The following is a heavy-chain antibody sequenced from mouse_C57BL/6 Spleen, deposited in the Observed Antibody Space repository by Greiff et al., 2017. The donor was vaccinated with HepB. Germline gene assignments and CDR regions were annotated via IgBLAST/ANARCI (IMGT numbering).Heavy chain of an antibody. CDR2: IRNKANNHAT. Sequence: EVKVEESGGGLVQPGGSMKLSCAASGFTFSDAWMDWVRQSPEKGLEWVAEIRNKANNHATYYAESVKGRFTISRDDSKSSVYLQMNSLRAEDTGIYYCTVYYDYDGGDFDYWGQGTTLTVSS. CDR1: GFTFSDAW. D-gene: IGHD2-4*01. CDR3: TVYYDYDGGDFDY. J-gene: IGHJ2*01. V-gene: IGHV6-6*01.